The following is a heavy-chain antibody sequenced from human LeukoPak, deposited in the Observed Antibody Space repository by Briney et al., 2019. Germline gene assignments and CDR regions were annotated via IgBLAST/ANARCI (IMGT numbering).Heavy chain of an antibody. CDR1: GYSFTSGHY. D-gene: IGHD2-2*01. CDR3: ARYCTSTTCILRGFDY. Sequence: SETLSLTCSVSGYSFTSGHYWGWIRQPPGKGLEWIANIYHTGSAHYNPSLKSRVTISLDTSKNQFSLKLSSETAADTAVYYCARYCTSTTCILRGFDYWGQGTLVTVSS. CDR2: IYHTGSA. V-gene: IGHV4-38-2*01. J-gene: IGHJ4*02.